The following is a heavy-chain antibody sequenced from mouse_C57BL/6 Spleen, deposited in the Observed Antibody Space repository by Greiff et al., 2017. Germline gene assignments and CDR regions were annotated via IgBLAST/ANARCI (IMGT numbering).Heavy chain of an antibody. CDR2: IYPGSGSP. J-gene: IGHJ3*01. CDR1: GYTFTSYW. CDR3: ARSEIYYYGSSYGFAY. D-gene: IGHD1-1*01. V-gene: IGHV1-55*01. Sequence: QVQLQQPGAELVKPGASVKMSCKASGYTFTSYWITWVKQRPGQGLEWIGDIYPGSGSPNYHEKFKSKATLTVDTSSSTAYMQLSSLTSEDSAVYYCARSEIYYYGSSYGFAYWGQGTLVTVSA.